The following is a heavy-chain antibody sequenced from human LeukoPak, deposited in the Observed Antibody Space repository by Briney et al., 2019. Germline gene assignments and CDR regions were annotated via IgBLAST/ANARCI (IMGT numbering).Heavy chain of an antibody. CDR1: GYTFTSYY. D-gene: IGHD3-16*01. Sequence: ASVKVSCKASGYTFTSYYMHWVRQAPGQGLEWMGIINPSGGSTSYAQKFQGRVTMTRDTSTSTVYMELSSLRSEDTAVYYCASLRGEMNAFDIWGQGTMVTVSS. CDR3: ASLRGEMNAFDI. J-gene: IGHJ3*02. V-gene: IGHV1-46*01. CDR2: INPSGGST.